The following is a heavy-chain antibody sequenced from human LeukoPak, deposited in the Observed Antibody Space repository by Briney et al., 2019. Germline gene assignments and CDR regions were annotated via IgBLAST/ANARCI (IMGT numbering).Heavy chain of an antibody. D-gene: IGHD6-13*01. CDR1: GGSISSGGYY. V-gene: IGHV4-30-2*01. Sequence: PSQTLSLTCTVSGGSISSGGYYWSWIRQPPGKGLEWIGYIYHSGSTYYNPSLKSRVTISVDRSKNQFSLKLSSVTAADTAVYYCARHPVPYSSNRGWFDPWGQGTLVTVSS. J-gene: IGHJ5*02. CDR2: IYHSGST. CDR3: ARHPVPYSSNRGWFDP.